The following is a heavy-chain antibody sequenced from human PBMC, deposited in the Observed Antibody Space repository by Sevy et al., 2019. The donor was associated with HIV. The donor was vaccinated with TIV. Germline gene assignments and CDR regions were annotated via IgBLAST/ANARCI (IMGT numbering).Heavy chain of an antibody. CDR3: AGGRYDSSGSFDAFDI. CDR1: GFTFISYA. CDR2: IYGSSGGT. J-gene: IGHJ3*02. V-gene: IGHV3-23*01. Sequence: GGSLRLSCKPSGFTFISYAMSWVRQAPGKGLEWVSTIYGSSGGTYYADSVKGRFTISRDNSKNTLYLQMNSLRTEGTAVYYCAGGRYDSSGSFDAFDIWGQGTMVTVSS. D-gene: IGHD3-22*01.